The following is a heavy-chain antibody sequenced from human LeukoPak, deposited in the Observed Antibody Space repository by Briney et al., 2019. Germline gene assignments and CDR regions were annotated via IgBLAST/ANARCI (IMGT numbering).Heavy chain of an antibody. D-gene: IGHD6-19*01. CDR1: GGSISSYY. Sequence: SETLSLTCTVSGGSISSYYWGWIRQPPGKGLEGIGYIYYSGSTNYNPSLKSRVTISVDTSKNQFSLKLSSVTAADTAVYYCARIYSSGWYYDYCGQGTLVTVSS. J-gene: IGHJ4*02. CDR2: IYYSGST. CDR3: ARIYSSGWYYDY. V-gene: IGHV4-59*01.